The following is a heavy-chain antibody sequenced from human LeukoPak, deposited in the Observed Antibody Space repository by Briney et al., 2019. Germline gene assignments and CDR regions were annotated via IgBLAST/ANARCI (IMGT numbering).Heavy chain of an antibody. CDR3: ARSPYYGRYWYFDL. V-gene: IGHV4-59*01. D-gene: IGHD3-10*01. CDR2: IYYSGST. J-gene: IGHJ2*01. Sequence: SETLSLTCTVSGGSISSYYWSWIRQPPGKGLEWIGYIYYSGSTNYNPSLKSRVTMSVDTSKNQFSLKLSSVTAADTAVYYCARSPYYGRYWYFDLWGRGTLVTVSS. CDR1: GGSISSYY.